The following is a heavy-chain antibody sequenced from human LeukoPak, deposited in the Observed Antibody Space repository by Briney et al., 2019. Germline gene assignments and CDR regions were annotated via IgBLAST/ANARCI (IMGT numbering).Heavy chain of an antibody. Sequence: PGGSLRLSCAASGFTFSNYWMSWVRQAPGKGLEWVANIKQDGSEKYYVDSVKGRFTISRDNAKNSLYLQINSLRAEDTAVYYCARDTWYFDLWGRGTLVTVSS. CDR3: ARDTWYFDL. J-gene: IGHJ2*01. CDR1: GFTFSNYW. V-gene: IGHV3-7*01. CDR2: IKQDGSEK.